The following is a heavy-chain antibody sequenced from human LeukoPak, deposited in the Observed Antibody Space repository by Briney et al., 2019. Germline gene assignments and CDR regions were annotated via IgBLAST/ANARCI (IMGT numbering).Heavy chain of an antibody. V-gene: IGHV3-15*01. CDR1: GFTFSDAW. CDR3: ATVAYCSGVSCYGAFDI. J-gene: IGHJ3*02. CDR2: FKSRTDGGTA. Sequence: GGSLRLSCAASGFTFSDAWMSWVRRGPGKGVGGGGRFKSRTDGGTADYAAPVKGRFTISRDDSKNTLYLQMNSLNTDDTAVYYCATVAYCSGVSCYGAFDIWGQGTMVTVSS. D-gene: IGHD2-15*01.